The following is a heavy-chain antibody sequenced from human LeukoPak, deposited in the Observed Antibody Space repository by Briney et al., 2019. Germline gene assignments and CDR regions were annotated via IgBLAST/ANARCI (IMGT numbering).Heavy chain of an antibody. J-gene: IGHJ4*02. CDR1: GFTFSSYA. Sequence: GGSLRLSCAASGFTFSSYAMSWVRQAPGKGLEWVSAISGSGGSTYYADSVKGRFTISRDNSKNTLYLQMNSLRAEDTAVYYCANAIPDYDYVWGSYRFDYWGQGTLVTVSS. V-gene: IGHV3-23*01. CDR3: ANAIPDYDYVWGSYRFDY. D-gene: IGHD3-16*02. CDR2: ISGSGGST.